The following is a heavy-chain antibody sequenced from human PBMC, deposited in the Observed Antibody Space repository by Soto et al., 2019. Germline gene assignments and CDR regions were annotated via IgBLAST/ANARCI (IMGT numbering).Heavy chain of an antibody. CDR1: GGSISSGDYY. V-gene: IGHV4-30-4*01. CDR3: AAGDILTGYYHFDY. CDR2: IYYSGST. Sequence: QVQLQESGPGLVKPSQTLSLTCTVSGGSISSGDYYWSWIRQPPGKGLEWIGYIYYSGSTYYNPPLKSRVTISVDPSKNQFSLKLRSVTAADTAVYYCAAGDILTGYYHFDYWGQGTLVTVSS. D-gene: IGHD3-9*01. J-gene: IGHJ4*02.